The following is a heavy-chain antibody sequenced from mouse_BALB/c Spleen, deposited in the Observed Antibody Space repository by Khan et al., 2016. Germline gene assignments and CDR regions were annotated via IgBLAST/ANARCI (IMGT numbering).Heavy chain of an antibody. Sequence: EVELVESGGGLVQPGGSRKLSCAASGFTFSSFGMHWVRQAPEKGLEWVAFISSGSSAIYYADTVKGRFTISRDNTKNTQLLQMTSLRSEDTAMYYCGRGDYWGQGTTLTVSS. J-gene: IGHJ2*01. CDR1: GFTFSSFG. CDR3: GRGDY. V-gene: IGHV5-17*02. CDR2: ISSGSSAI.